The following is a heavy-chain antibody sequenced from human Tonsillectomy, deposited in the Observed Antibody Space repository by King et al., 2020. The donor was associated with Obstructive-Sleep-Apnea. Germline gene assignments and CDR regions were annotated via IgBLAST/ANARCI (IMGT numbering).Heavy chain of an antibody. Sequence: VQLQQWGAGLLKPSETLSLTCAVFGGSFSDYYWSWIRQPPGKGLEWIGEISHSGTTNYNPSLKSRVTISADTSKNQFSLKLNSVTAADTAVYYCARGSGAAAVNWFDPWGQGTLVTVSS. V-gene: IGHV4-34*01. CDR1: GGSFSDYY. CDR3: ARGSGAAAVNWFDP. J-gene: IGHJ5*02. D-gene: IGHD6-13*01. CDR2: ISHSGTT.